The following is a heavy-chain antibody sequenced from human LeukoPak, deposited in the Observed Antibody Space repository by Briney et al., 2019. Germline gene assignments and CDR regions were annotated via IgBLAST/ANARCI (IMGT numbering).Heavy chain of an antibody. Sequence: SETLSLTCTVSGGSISSGYSWGWIRQPPGKGLEWIGSIYYSGSTYYNPSLKSRVTISVDTSQNQFSLKVSSVTAADTAMYYCARHNYYYRMDVWGQGTTVTVSS. CDR2: IYYSGST. CDR3: ARHNYYYRMDV. CDR1: GGSISSGYS. V-gene: IGHV4-39*01. J-gene: IGHJ6*02.